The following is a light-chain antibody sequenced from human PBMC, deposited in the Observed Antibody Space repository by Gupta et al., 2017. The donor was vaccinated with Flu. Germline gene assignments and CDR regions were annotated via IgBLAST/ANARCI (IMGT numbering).Light chain of an antibody. Sequence: TQSQLSLPVTLGQTASISCKSSEGLVFVDGYTYLHWVHQRPGQSPRRLIYKVSNRDYGVPDRFSGSGSGTEFTLKISRVEADDVGTYYCMHDVRWPWTFGQGTKVEI. CDR3: MHDVRWPWT. V-gene: IGKV2-30*01. J-gene: IGKJ1*01. CDR2: KVS. CDR1: EGLVFVDGYTY.